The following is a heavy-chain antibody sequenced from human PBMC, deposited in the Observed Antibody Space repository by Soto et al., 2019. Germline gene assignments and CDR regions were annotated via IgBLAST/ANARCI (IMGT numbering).Heavy chain of an antibody. D-gene: IGHD5-12*01. CDR3: ARWGRGDGYNYLDY. CDR2: INAFNGDT. J-gene: IGHJ4*02. V-gene: IGHV1-18*01. Sequence: QVHLVQSGPELKKPGASVKVSCKTSGYTFYSYGISWVRQAPGLGLEWVGWINAFNGDTNNAEKYQGRVTMTTDTSTTTVYMEVRNFRFDDTAVYYCARWGRGDGYNYLDYWGQGTLVTVSS. CDR1: GYTFYSYG.